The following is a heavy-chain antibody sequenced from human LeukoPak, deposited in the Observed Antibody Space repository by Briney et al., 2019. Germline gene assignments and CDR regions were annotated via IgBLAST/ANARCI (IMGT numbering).Heavy chain of an antibody. V-gene: IGHV1-46*01. J-gene: IGHJ3*02. CDR2: INPSGGST. D-gene: IGHD4-11*01. Sequence: GASVKVSCKASGYTFTSYYMHWVRQAPGQGLEWMGIINPSGGSTSYAQKFQGRVTMTRDTSTSTVYMELSSLRSEDTAVYYCARDLPPGEPVTTWAFDIWGQGTMVTVSS. CDR3: ARDLPPGEPVTTWAFDI. CDR1: GYTFTSYY.